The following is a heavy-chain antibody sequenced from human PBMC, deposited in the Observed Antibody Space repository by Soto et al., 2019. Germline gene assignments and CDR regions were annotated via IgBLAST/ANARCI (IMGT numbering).Heavy chain of an antibody. V-gene: IGHV4-34*01. J-gene: IGHJ6*02. CDR1: GGSFSGYY. Sequence: QVQLQRWGAGLLKPSETLSLTCAVYGGSFSGYYWSWIRQPPGKGLEWIGEINHSGSTNYNPSLKSRVTISVDTSKNQFSLKLSSVTAADTAVYYCARDWGSYYYYYYGMDVWGQGTTVTVSS. CDR2: INHSGST. D-gene: IGHD7-27*01. CDR3: ARDWGSYYYYYYGMDV.